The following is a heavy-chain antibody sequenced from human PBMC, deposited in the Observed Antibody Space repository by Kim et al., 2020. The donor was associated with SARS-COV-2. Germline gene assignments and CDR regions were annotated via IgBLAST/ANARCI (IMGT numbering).Heavy chain of an antibody. V-gene: IGHV3-48*02. J-gene: IGHJ6*02. CDR3: ARDTGGSWYNYYGMDV. Sequence: SVKGRFTISRDNAKNSLYLQMNSLRDEDTAVYYCARDTGGSWYNYYGMDVWGQGTTVTVSS. D-gene: IGHD6-13*01.